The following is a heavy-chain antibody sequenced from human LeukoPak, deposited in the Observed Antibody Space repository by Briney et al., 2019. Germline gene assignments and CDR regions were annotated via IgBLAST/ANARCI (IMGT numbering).Heavy chain of an antibody. V-gene: IGHV3-20*04. D-gene: IGHD5-18*01. J-gene: IGHJ4*02. CDR2: INWNGGST. CDR3: ARDSAPGDTYGLLGIDS. Sequence: GGSLRLSCAASGFTFDDYGMSWVRQAPGKGLEWVSGINWNGGSTGYADSVKGRFTISRDNAKNSLYLQMNRLRSDDTAVYYCARDSAPGDTYGLLGIDSWGQGTLVTVSS. CDR1: GFTFDDYG.